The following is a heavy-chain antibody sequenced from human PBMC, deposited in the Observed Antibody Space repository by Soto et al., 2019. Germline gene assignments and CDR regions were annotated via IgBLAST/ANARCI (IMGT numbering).Heavy chain of an antibody. CDR3: ARGPPSRIAVAEGWLDP. J-gene: IGHJ5*02. V-gene: IGHV1-3*01. CDR2: INAGNGNT. CDR1: GYAFTSYA. Sequence: ASVKVSCKASGYAFTSYAMHWVRQAPGQRLEWMGWINAGNGNTKYSQKFQGRVTITRDTSASTAYMELSSLRSEDTAVYYCARGPPSRIAVAEGWLDPWGQGTLVTVSS. D-gene: IGHD6-19*01.